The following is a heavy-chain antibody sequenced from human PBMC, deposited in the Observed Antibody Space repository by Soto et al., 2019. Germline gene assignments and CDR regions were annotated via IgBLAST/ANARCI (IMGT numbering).Heavy chain of an antibody. CDR2: IDPSDSYT. J-gene: IGHJ5*02. Sequence: GESLKISCKGSGYGFTSYWISWVRQMPGKGLEWMGRIDPSDSYTNYSPSFQGHVTISADKSISTAYLQWSSLKASDTAMYYCARHKVGWFDPWGQGTLVTVSS. CDR3: ARHKVGWFDP. V-gene: IGHV5-10-1*01. CDR1: GYGFTSYW.